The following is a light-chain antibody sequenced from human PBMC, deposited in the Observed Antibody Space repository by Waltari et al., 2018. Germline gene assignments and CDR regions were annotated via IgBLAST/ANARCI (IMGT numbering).Light chain of an antibody. CDR3: ALWDDSLNGVV. J-gene: IGLJ2*01. CDR2: SNT. V-gene: IGLV1-44*01. CDR1: YSNMGQLS. Sequence: QSVLTQPPSASGNPGQRVTISCSGTYSNMGQLSANWFQHLPGTAPKLLIHSNTERPSGVPGRFSGSKSGTSASLAISGLQSEDEGDYYCALWDDSLNGVVFGGGTKLTVL.